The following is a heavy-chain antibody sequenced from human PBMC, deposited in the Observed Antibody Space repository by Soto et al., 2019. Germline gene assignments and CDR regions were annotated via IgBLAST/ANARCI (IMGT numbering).Heavy chain of an antibody. CDR1: GGTFSSYA. CDR3: ARDRGYSYGYCYYYYGMDV. J-gene: IGHJ6*02. D-gene: IGHD5-18*01. CDR2: ILPIFGTA. V-gene: IGHV1-69*01. Sequence: QVQLVQSGAEVKKPGSSVKVSCKASGGTFSSYAISWVRQAPGQGLEWMGGILPIFGTANYAQKFQGRVTITADESTSTAYRELSSLRSEDTAVYYCARDRGYSYGYCYYYYGMDVWGQGTTVTVSS.